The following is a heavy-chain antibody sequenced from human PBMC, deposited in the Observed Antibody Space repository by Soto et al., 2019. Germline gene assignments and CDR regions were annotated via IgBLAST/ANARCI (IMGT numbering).Heavy chain of an antibody. CDR3: ARDNACVQFDI. V-gene: IGHV3-64*07. CDR2: MTGNGDNI. CDR1: GFSISRHT. J-gene: IGHJ4*02. D-gene: IGHD1-1*01. Sequence: EEQLVESGGGLVQPGGSLRLSCAASGFSISRHTMHWVRQAPGRGLEYVSSMTGNGDNIYYAESVRGRFTISRDNSKNTLYLQRGSLRVDDMAIYYCARDNACVQFDIWGQGALVTVSS.